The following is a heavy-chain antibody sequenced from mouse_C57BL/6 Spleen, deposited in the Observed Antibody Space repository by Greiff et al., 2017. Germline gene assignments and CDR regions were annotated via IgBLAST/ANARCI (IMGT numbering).Heavy chain of an antibody. J-gene: IGHJ3*01. Sequence: EVQLVESGGGLVKPGGSLKLSCAASGFTFSDYGMHWVRQAPEKGLEWVAYISSGSSTIYYADTVKGRFTFSRDNAKNTLFLQMTSLRSEDTAMYYYARESHYSYYSWFAYWGQGTLVTVSA. D-gene: IGHD2-12*01. CDR2: ISSGSSTI. CDR3: ARESHYSYYSWFAY. V-gene: IGHV5-17*01. CDR1: GFTFSDYG.